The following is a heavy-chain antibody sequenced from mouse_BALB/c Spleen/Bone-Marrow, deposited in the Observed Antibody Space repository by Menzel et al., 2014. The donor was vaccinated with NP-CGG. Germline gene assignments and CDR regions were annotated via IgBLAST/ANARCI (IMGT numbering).Heavy chain of an antibody. V-gene: IGHV14-3*02. CDR3: ARVQLLPRRGLVY. CDR1: GFNFKDTY. CDR2: IDPATGNT. D-gene: IGHD1-1*01. Sequence: DVQLQESGAELVKLGASVKLSCTASGFNFKDTYMHWVKQRPEQGLEWIGRIDPATGNTKYDPKFQGKATITADTSSNTAYLQLSSLTSEDTTVYYCARVQLLPRRGLVYWGQGGTLTVSS. J-gene: IGHJ2*01.